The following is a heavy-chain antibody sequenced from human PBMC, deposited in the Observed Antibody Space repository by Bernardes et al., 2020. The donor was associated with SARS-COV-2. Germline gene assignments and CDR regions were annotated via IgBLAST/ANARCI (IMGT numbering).Heavy chain of an antibody. V-gene: IGHV4-34*12. Sequence: SETLSLTVAVLGGSFCVYYWSGIRQPPGKGLEGSGEIIHSGSTNYNPPPTMRVTISVDTSKNQFSLKLSSVTVADTAVYYCAREPPPANDYGDYVSFVEEWGQGTLVTVSS. CDR3: AREPPPANDYGDYVSFVEE. J-gene: IGHJ4*02. D-gene: IGHD4-17*01. CDR1: GGSFCVYY. CDR2: IIHSGST.